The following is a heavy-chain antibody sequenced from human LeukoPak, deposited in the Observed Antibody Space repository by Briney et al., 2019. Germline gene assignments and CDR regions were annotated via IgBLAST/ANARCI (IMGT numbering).Heavy chain of an antibody. CDR2: IYSGGST. D-gene: IGHD6-6*01. J-gene: IGHJ3*02. CDR3: ARASLAFDI. Sequence: GGSLRLSCAASGFTFRTYYMSWVRQAPGKGLEWVSVIYSGGSTYYADSVKGRFTISRDNSKNTLYLQMNSLRAEDTAVYYCARASLAFDIWGQGTMVTVSS. CDR1: GFTFRTYY. V-gene: IGHV3-53*01.